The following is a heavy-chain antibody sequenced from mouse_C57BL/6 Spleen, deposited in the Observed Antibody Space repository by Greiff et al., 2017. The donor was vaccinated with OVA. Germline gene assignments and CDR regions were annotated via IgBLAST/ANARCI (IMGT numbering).Heavy chain of an antibody. D-gene: IGHD2-1*01. CDR3: ASPVTTDYAMDY. Sequence: DVKLVESGGGLVKPGGSLKLSCAASGFTFSDYGMHWVRQAPEKGLEWVAYISSGSSTIYYADTVKGRFTISRDNAKHTLFLQMTSLRSEDTAMYYCASPVTTDYAMDYWGQGTSVTVSS. J-gene: IGHJ4*01. V-gene: IGHV5-17*01. CDR2: ISSGSSTI. CDR1: GFTFSDYG.